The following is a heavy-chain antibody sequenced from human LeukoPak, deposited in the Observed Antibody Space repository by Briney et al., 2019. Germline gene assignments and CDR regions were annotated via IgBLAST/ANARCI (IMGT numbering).Heavy chain of an antibody. V-gene: IGHV3-7*01. D-gene: IGHD5-24*01. CDR2: IKQDGSET. J-gene: IGHJ4*02. CDR1: GFTFSTYW. Sequence: GGSLRLSCATSGFTFSTYWMSWVRQAPGKGLEWVANIKQDGSETYYADSVKGRFTIFRDNAKNSLYLQMDSLRVEDTALYYCANGDGFDYWGQGTLVIVSS. CDR3: ANGDGFDY.